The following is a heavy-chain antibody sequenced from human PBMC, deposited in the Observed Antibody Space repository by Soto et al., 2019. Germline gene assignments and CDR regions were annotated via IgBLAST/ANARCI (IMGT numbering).Heavy chain of an antibody. CDR2: ISSSSSYI. CDR1: GFTFSSYS. Sequence: GGSLRLSRAASGFTFSSYSMNWVRQAPGKGLEWVSSISSSSSYIYYADSVKGRFTISRDNAKNSLYLQMNSLRAEDTAVYYCARGPAAGTDYWGQGTLVTVSS. V-gene: IGHV3-21*01. CDR3: ARGPAAGTDY. D-gene: IGHD6-13*01. J-gene: IGHJ4*02.